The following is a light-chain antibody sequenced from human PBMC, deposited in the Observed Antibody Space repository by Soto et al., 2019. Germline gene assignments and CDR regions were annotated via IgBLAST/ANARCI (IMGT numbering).Light chain of an antibody. CDR1: QSVSSSF. CDR2: AAS. Sequence: EMVLTQSPGTLSLSPGERATLSCRASQSVSSSFLAWYQQRPGQAPRLLIYAASNTAPGIPDRFSGSGSGTDFTLTISRMEPEDFAVYDCQEYGMSRTFGQGTKVEIK. CDR3: QEYGMSRT. J-gene: IGKJ1*01. V-gene: IGKV3-20*01.